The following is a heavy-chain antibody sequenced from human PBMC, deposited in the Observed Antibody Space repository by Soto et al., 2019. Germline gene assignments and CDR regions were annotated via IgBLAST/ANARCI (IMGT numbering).Heavy chain of an antibody. Sequence: VESGGGLVKPGRSLRLSRVASRFTFSDAWMSWLRQAPGNGLGWVGRIKSKPDGGTTDVAAPVTGRFMVSRDNSKNTMYLEMDRWETEDTAVYYCSSGGHDFGDWGQGTLVTVSS. CDR3: SSGGHDFGD. J-gene: IGHJ4*02. CDR2: IKSKPDGGTT. CDR1: RFTFSDAW. D-gene: IGHD2-15*01. V-gene: IGHV3-15*01.